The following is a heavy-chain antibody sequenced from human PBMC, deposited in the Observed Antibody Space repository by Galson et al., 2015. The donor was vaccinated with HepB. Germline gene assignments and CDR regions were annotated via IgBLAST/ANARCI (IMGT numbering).Heavy chain of an antibody. J-gene: IGHJ5*02. CDR1: GFTFTSSA. CDR2: IVVGSGNT. D-gene: IGHD3-3*01. Sequence: SVKVSCKASGFTFTSSAMQWVRQARGQRLEWIGWIVVGSGNTNYAQKFQERVTITRDMSPSTAYMELSSLRSEVTAVYYCAARFLQYYDFWSGYYGGFDPWGQGTLVTVSS. V-gene: IGHV1-58*02. CDR3: AARFLQYYDFWSGYYGGFDP.